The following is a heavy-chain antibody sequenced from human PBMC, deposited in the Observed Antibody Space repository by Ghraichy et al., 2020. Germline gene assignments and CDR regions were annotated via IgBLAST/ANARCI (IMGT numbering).Heavy chain of an antibody. V-gene: IGHV3-23*01. CDR1: GFTFSSYA. J-gene: IGHJ4*02. CDR2: ISGSGGST. CDR3: ARYDILTGYRVIDY. D-gene: IGHD3-9*01. Sequence: LSLTCAASGFTFSSYAMSWVRQAPGKGLEWVSGISGSGGSTYYADSVKGRFTISRDNSKNTLYLQMNSLRAEDTAVYYCARYDILTGYRVIDYWGQGTLVTVSS.